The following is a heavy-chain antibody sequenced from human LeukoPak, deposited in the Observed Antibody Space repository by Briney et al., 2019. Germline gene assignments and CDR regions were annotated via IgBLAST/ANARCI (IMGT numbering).Heavy chain of an antibody. V-gene: IGHV4-39*01. J-gene: IGHJ4*02. Sequence: SETLSLTCTVSTNSISSSSHHWGWIRQSPGKGLEWIGSIYYGRTTYYNPSLNSRVAISVVTSKNQFSLQLNSVTAADTAVYYCVRHDGRGGATMGALDSWGQGSLVTVSS. CDR1: TNSISSSSHH. CDR2: IYYGRTT. CDR3: VRHDGRGGATMGALDS. D-gene: IGHD5-12*01.